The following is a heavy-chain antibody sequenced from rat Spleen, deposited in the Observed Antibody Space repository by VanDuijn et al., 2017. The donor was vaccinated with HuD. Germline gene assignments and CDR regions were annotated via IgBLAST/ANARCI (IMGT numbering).Heavy chain of an antibody. CDR1: GFTFTNYG. J-gene: IGHJ4*01. Sequence: EVQLVESGGGLVQPGRSLKLSCAASGFTFTNYGMAWVRQAPTKGLEWVASISTGGGNTYYRDSVKGRFTISRDNAKSTLYLQMDSLRSEDTATYYCARFLDQFLYYYSSYGVMDAWGQGASVTVSS. CDR2: ISTGGGNT. CDR3: ARFLDQFLYYYSSYGVMDA. D-gene: IGHD1-2*01. V-gene: IGHV5S13*01.